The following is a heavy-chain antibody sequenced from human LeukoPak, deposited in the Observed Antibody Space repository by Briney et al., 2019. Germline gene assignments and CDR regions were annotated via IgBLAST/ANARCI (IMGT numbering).Heavy chain of an antibody. CDR2: IYTSGST. Sequence: SETLSLTCTVSGGSISSGSYYWSWIRQPAGKGLEWIGRIYTSGSTNYNPSLKSRVTISVDTSKNQFSLKLSSVTAADTAVYYCAREGGGAVATFSYYYYYYMDVWGKGTTVTVSS. CDR1: GGSISSGSYY. J-gene: IGHJ6*03. V-gene: IGHV4-61*02. D-gene: IGHD2/OR15-2a*01. CDR3: AREGGGAVATFSYYYYYYMDV.